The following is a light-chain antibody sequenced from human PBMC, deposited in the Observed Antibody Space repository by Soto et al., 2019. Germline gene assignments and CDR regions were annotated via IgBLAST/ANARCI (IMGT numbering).Light chain of an antibody. V-gene: IGLV1-40*01. J-gene: IGLJ1*01. CDR2: GNS. CDR1: SSNIGAGYD. Sequence: QSVLTQPPSVSGAPGQRVTISCTGSSSNIGAGYDVHWYQQLPGTAPKLLIYGNSNRPSGVPDRFSGSKSGTSASLAITGLQAEDEADYYCKSYDSSLSGYVFGTGTKVTAL. CDR3: KSYDSSLSGYV.